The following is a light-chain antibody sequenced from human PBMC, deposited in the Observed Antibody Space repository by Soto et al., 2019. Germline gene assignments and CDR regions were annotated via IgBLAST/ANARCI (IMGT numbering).Light chain of an antibody. V-gene: IGKV1-9*01. CDR3: QQINSYPVT. J-gene: IGKJ4*01. Sequence: DIHLTQSPACLSASIGDKVTITCRASEGISSNLAWYQQKPGKPPNLLIYSASTLQSGVPSRFSGSGSGTEFTLTISSLPPEDFATYCCQQINSYPVTFGGGTKVDI. CDR2: SAS. CDR1: EGISSN.